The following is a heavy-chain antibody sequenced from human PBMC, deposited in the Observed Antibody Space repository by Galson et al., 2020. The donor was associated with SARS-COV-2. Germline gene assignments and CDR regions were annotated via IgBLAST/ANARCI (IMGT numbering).Heavy chain of an antibody. Sequence: ASELSLTCSVSGDSISRTTYYWTWIRQSPGKGLEWIGTIYHSGTTYYNPSLKSRVSISVDTSKNQFSLGLKSVTVADTAVYFCAIDHMKVRRDRWYYYGMDVWGEGTTVSVSS. CDR1: GDSISRTTYY. CDR2: IYHSGTT. V-gene: IGHV4-39*07. CDR3: AIDHMKVRRDRWYYYGMDV. J-gene: IGHJ6*02.